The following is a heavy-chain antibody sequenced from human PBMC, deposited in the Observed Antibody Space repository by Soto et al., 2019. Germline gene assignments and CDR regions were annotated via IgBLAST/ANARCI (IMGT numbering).Heavy chain of an antibody. Sequence: QVQLQQWGAGLLKPSETLSLTCAVYGGSFSGYYWSWIRQPPGKGLEWIGEINHSGSTNYNPSLKGRVTISVDTSKNQFSLKLSSVTAADTAVYYCARGRGKYSSSSWFDPWGQGTLVTVSS. CDR1: GGSFSGYY. CDR2: INHSGST. J-gene: IGHJ5*02. V-gene: IGHV4-34*01. D-gene: IGHD6-6*01. CDR3: ARGRGKYSSSSWFDP.